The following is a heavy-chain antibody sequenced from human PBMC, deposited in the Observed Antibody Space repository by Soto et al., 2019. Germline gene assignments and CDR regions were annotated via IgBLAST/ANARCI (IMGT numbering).Heavy chain of an antibody. D-gene: IGHD2-2*01. J-gene: IGHJ5*02. CDR1: GFTFSSYA. CDR2: ISGSGGST. CDR3: AKDLRYCSSTSCFFDP. V-gene: IGHV3-23*01. Sequence: PGGSLRLSCAASGFTFSSYAISWVRQAPGKGLEWVSAISGSGGSTYYADSVKGRFTISRDNSKNTLYLQMNSLRAEDTAVYYCAKDLRYCSSTSCFFDPWGQGTLVTVSS.